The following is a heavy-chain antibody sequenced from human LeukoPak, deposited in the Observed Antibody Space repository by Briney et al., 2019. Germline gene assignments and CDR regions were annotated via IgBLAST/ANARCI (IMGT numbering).Heavy chain of an antibody. CDR1: GFTFSSSW. CDR2: IKTDGSTT. CDR3: AREKSYGADFDY. V-gene: IGHV3-74*01. Sequence: GGSLRLSCAVSGFTFSSSWMHWVRQAPGKGLVWVSHIKTDGSTTAYADSVKGRFTISRDNAKNTLYLQMNSLRAEDTAVYYCAREKSYGADFDYWGQGTLVTVSS. J-gene: IGHJ4*02. D-gene: IGHD4-17*01.